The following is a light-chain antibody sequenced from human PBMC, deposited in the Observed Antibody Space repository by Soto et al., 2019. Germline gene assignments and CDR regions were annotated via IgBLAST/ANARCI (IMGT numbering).Light chain of an antibody. J-gene: IGKJ5*01. Sequence: EIVLTQSPATLSVSPGDRATLSCRASQSVSTTVAWYHQKPGQAPRLLVYDASNRATGIPARFSGSGSGTDFTLTISSLEPEDFAIYFCQQRSDWPRITFGQGTRLEIK. V-gene: IGKV3-11*01. CDR2: DAS. CDR3: QQRSDWPRIT. CDR1: QSVSTT.